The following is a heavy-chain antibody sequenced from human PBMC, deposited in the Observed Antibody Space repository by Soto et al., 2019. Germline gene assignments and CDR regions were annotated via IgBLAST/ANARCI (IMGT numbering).Heavy chain of an antibody. CDR2: ISPKSTFR. J-gene: IGHJ4*02. CDR1: GFPFNDYY. V-gene: IGHV3-11*06. Sequence: GGSLRLSCATAGFPFNDYYMTWIRQAPGKGLEWLSHISPKSTFRNYADSVKGRFTISRDNTESSLFLQMNSLGVDDTAVYSCVRGGCGGLFVHWGQGVLVTVSS. CDR3: VRGGCGGLFVH. D-gene: IGHD2-21*01.